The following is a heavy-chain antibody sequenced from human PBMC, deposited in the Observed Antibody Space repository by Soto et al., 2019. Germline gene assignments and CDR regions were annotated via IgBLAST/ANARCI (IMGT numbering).Heavy chain of an antibody. V-gene: IGHV1-2*02. CDR2: INPGTGAT. J-gene: IGHJ6*02. CDR3: ARAAVYYYDSSGYLHPPDYYYGMDV. CDR1: GYTLTDYY. D-gene: IGHD3-22*01. Sequence: ASVKVSCKASGYTLTDYYLHWVRQAPGQGLEWMGWINPGTGATKYKEKFEGRLTLTRDTSISTGYMELSSLRSEDTAVYYCARAAVYYYDSSGYLHPPDYYYGMDVWGQGTTVTVSS.